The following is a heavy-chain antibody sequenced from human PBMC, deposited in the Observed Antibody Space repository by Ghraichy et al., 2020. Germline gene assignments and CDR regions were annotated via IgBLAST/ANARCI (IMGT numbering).Heavy chain of an antibody. CDR1: GGSIRSYY. CDR2: ISYSGNT. D-gene: IGHD2-2*02. J-gene: IGHJ5*02. CDR3: SKTHLRGYCSSSSCYIWFDP. Sequence: GSLRLSCTVSGGSIRSYYWSWIRQSPGKGLEWIGYISYSGNTNYNPSLKSRVTMSLDTSKNQLSLKLTSVTAADTAVYYCSKTHLRGYCSSSSCYIWFDPWGQGTQVTVSS. V-gene: IGHV4-59*01.